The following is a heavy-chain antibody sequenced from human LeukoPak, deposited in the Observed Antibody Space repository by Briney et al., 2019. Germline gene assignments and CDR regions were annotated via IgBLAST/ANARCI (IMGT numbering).Heavy chain of an antibody. V-gene: IGHV4-30-4*01. D-gene: IGHD2-2*01. Sequence: PSQTLSLTCTVSGGSISSGDYYWSWIRQPPGKGLEWIGEIYHSGSTNYNPSLKSRVTISVDKSKNQFSLKLSSVTAADTAVYYCARRTGEYQPPWTNWFDPWGQGTLVTVSS. J-gene: IGHJ5*02. CDR3: ARRTGEYQPPWTNWFDP. CDR1: GGSISSGDYY. CDR2: IYHSGST.